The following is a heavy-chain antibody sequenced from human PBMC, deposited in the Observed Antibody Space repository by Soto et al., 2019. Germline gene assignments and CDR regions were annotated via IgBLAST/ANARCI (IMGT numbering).Heavy chain of an antibody. CDR3: AHGRIRDSYFGP. CDR1: GFSLSTSGVG. V-gene: IGHV2-5*02. J-gene: IGHJ2*01. CDR2: IYWDDDK. Sequence: QITLKEPGPALVTPTQTLTLTCTFSGFSLSTSGVGVGWTRQPPGKALERLALIYWDDDKRYSPSLKSRPTITRDTSKTLVVPTVTNLDPVDTATYYCAHGRIRDSYFGPWGRGTPVTVSS.